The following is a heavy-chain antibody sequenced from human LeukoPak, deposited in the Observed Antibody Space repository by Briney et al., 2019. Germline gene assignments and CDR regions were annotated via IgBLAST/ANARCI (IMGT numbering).Heavy chain of an antibody. J-gene: IGHJ1*01. V-gene: IGHV4-39*01. CDR2: NYYSGST. CDR1: GVFISSSFYY. CDR3: ARLVGTPSTRVRGERRGYFQH. D-gene: IGHD3-10*01. Sequence: PSETLSLTCSVSGVFISSSFYYFGWIRQPPGKGLEWIGSNYYSGSTYYNASLKSRVTISLDTSKNQFYLKLSSVTAPDTAVYYCARLVGTPSTRVRGERRGYFQHWGQGTLVTVSS.